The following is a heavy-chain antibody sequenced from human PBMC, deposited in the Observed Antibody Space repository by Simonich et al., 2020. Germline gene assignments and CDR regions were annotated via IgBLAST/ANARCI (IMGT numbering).Heavy chain of an antibody. V-gene: IGHV3-30*07. J-gene: IGHJ4*02. Sequence: GGGGVQPGRSLRLSCAAAGFTFSSYAMHGVRQGPGKGLEWVAGISYDGSNKYYAESVKGRFTISRDNSKNTLYLQMNSLRAEDTAVYYCARDLGSSYYFDYWGQGTLVTVSS. CDR1: GFTFSSYA. D-gene: IGHD6-6*01. CDR3: ARDLGSSYYFDY. CDR2: ISYDGSNK.